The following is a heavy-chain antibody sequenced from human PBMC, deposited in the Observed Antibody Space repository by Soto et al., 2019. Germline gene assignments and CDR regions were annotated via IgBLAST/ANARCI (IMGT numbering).Heavy chain of an antibody. J-gene: IGHJ3*02. Sequence: ASVKVSCKASGYTFTSYCISWVRQAPGQGLEWMGWISAYNGNTNYAQKLQGRVTMTTDTSTSTAYMELRSLRSDDTAVYYCAREGGITMVRGVYAFDIWGQGTMVTVSS. CDR3: AREGGITMVRGVYAFDI. CDR1: GYTFTSYC. D-gene: IGHD3-10*01. V-gene: IGHV1-18*01. CDR2: ISAYNGNT.